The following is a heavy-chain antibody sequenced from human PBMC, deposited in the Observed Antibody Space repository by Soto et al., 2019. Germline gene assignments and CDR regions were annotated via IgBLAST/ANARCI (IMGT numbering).Heavy chain of an antibody. CDR1: GFTFSGYG. CDR2: ITSNGGST. V-gene: IGHV3-64*07. D-gene: IGHD5-18*01. Sequence: EVQLVESGGGLVQPGGSLRLSCAASGFTFSGYGMHWVRQAPGKGLEYISHITSNGGSTYHADSVKGRFTISRDNSKNTLFLQMGSLRVEDTAVYYCARGYSYGYLDYWGQGTLVSVSS. CDR3: ARGYSYGYLDY. J-gene: IGHJ4*02.